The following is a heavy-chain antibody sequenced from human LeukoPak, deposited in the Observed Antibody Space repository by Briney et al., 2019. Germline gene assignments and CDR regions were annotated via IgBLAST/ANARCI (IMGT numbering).Heavy chain of an antibody. CDR2: INHSGST. CDR3: ARGAYSSSGGYMDV. CDR1: GGSISSGDYY. Sequence: SETLSLTCTVSGGSISSGDYYWSWIRQPPGKGLEWIGEINHSGSTNYNPSLKSRVTISVDTSKNQFSLKLSSVTAADTAVYYCARGAYSSSGGYMDVWGKGTTVTVSS. D-gene: IGHD6-6*01. V-gene: IGHV4-39*07. J-gene: IGHJ6*03.